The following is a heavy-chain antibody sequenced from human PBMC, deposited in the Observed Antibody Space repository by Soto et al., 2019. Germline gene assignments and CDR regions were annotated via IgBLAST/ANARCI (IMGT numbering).Heavy chain of an antibody. Sequence: QLQLQESGPGLVKPSETLSLTCTVSGGSISSSSYYWGWIRQPPGKGLEWIGSIYYSGSTYYNPSLKSRVTISVATSKSPVSRTLCSVTAADTAVYYCASARSGWYGDAFDIWGQRTMGTVSS. CDR1: GGSISSSSYY. CDR2: IYYSGST. J-gene: IGHJ3*02. V-gene: IGHV4-39*01. D-gene: IGHD6-19*01. CDR3: ASARSGWYGDAFDI.